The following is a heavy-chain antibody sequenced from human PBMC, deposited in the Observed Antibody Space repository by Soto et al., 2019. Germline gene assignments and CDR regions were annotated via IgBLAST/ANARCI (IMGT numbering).Heavy chain of an antibody. CDR2: IYYSGST. D-gene: IGHD4-17*01. CDR1: GGSISSYY. CDR3: ARATYDYGGNGWFDP. V-gene: IGHV4-59*01. J-gene: IGHJ5*02. Sequence: PSETLSLTCTVSGGSISSYYWSWIRQPPGKGLEWIGYIYYSGSTNYNPSLKSRVTISVDTYKNQFSLKLSSVTAADTAVYYCARATYDYGGNGWFDPWGQGTLVTVS.